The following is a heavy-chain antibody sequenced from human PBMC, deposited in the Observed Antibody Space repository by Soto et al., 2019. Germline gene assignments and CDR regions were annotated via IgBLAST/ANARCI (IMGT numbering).Heavy chain of an antibody. D-gene: IGHD3-10*01. CDR1: GFTFSSYA. CDR3: AKDCMVRGVIPWFDP. J-gene: IGHJ5*02. V-gene: IGHV3-23*01. Sequence: GGSLRLSCAASGFTFSSYAMSWVRQAPGKGLEWVSAISGSGGSTYYADPVKCRFTISRDNSKNTLYLQMESLRVEDTAVYYCAKDCMVRGVIPWFDPWGQGTLVTVSS. CDR2: ISGSGGST.